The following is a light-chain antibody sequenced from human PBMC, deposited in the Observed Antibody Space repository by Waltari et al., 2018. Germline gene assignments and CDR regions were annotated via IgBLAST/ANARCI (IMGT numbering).Light chain of an antibody. CDR3: QQYGSSPRYT. J-gene: IGKJ2*01. CDR2: GAS. Sequence: IVLTPSPGTLSLSPGERATLSCRASQSLDSNYLAWYQRKPGQAPRLVIYGASRRATGVPDRFSGSGSGTDFTLIISRLEPEDFAVYYCQQYGSSPRYTFGQGTRLEIK. V-gene: IGKV3-20*01. CDR1: QSLDSNY.